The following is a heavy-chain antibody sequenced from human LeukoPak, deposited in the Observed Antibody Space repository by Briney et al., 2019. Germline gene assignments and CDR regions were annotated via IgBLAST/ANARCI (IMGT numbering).Heavy chain of an antibody. CDR3: ARVGSSWPHYYFDY. CDR1: GGSISSGGYY. V-gene: IGHV4-30-2*01. J-gene: IGHJ4*02. Sequence: SETLSLTCTVSGGSISSGGYYWSWIRQPPGKGLEWIGYIYHSGSTYYNPSLKSRVTISVDRSKNQFSLKLSSVTAADTAVYYCARVGSSWPHYYFDYWGQGALVIVSS. CDR2: IYHSGST. D-gene: IGHD6-13*01.